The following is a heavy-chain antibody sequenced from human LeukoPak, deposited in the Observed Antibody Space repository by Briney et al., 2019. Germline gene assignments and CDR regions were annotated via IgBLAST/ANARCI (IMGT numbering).Heavy chain of an antibody. J-gene: IGHJ6*02. CDR3: AKDLVLMVYAKPNYGMDV. D-gene: IGHD2-8*01. Sequence: GGSLRLSCAASGFTFSSYAMSWVRQAPGKGLEWVSAISGSGGSTYYADSVKGLFTISRDNSKNTLYLQMNSLRAEDTAVYYCAKDLVLMVYAKPNYGMDVWGQGTTVTVSS. CDR2: ISGSGGST. CDR1: GFTFSSYA. V-gene: IGHV3-23*01.